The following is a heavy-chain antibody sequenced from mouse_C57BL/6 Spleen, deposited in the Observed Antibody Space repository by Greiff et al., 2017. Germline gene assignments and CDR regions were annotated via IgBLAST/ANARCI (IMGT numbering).Heavy chain of an antibody. CDR2: IHPNSGST. CDR3: ARGDGSSYFDY. J-gene: IGHJ2*01. Sequence: QVQLQQPGAELVKPGASVKLSCKASGYTFTSYWMYWVKQRPGQGLEWIGMIHPNSGSTNYNEKFKSKATLTVDKSSSTVYMQISSLTSEDSAVYYCARGDGSSYFDYWGQGTTLTVSS. D-gene: IGHD1-1*01. V-gene: IGHV1-64*01. CDR1: GYTFTSYW.